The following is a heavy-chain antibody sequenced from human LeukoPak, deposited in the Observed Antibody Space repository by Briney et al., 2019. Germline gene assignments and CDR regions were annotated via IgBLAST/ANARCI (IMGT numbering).Heavy chain of an antibody. CDR3: ARLGYCSGGSCLAAGDAFDI. J-gene: IGHJ3*02. V-gene: IGHV4-59*01. CDR2: IYYSGST. D-gene: IGHD2-15*01. CDR1: GGSISSYY. Sequence: PSETLSLTCTVSGGSISSYYWSWIRQPPGKGLEWIGYIYYSGSTNYNPSLKSRVTISVDTSKNQFSLKLSSVTAADTAVYYCARLGYCSGGSCLAAGDAFDIWGQGTMVTVSP.